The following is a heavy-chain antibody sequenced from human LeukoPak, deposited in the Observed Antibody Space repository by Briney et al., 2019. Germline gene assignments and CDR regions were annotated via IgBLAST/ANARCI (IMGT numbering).Heavy chain of an antibody. D-gene: IGHD2-2*01. CDR3: ARERRYCSSTSCHSYYYYMDV. CDR1: GGSISTFY. V-gene: IGHV4-4*07. J-gene: IGHJ6*03. Sequence: PSETLSLTCTVSGGSISTFYWSWIRQPAGKGLEWIGRIFTSGSTNYNPSLKSRVTMSVDTSKNQFSLKLSSVIAADTAVYYCARERRYCSSTSCHSYYYYMDVWGKGTTVTISS. CDR2: IFTSGST.